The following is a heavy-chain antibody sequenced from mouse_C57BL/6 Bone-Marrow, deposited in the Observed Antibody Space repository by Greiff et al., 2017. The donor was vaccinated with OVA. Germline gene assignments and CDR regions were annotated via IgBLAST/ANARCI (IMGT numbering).Heavy chain of an antibody. V-gene: IGHV1-55*01. CDR1: GYTFTSYW. CDR3: ARPTSSSYGCFDY. CDR2: IYPGSGST. D-gene: IGHD1-1*01. J-gene: IGHJ2*01. Sequence: QVQLQQSGAELVKPGASVKMSCKASGYTFTSYWITWVKQRPGQGLEWIGDIYPGSGSTNYNEKFKSKATLTVDTSSSTAYMQLSSLTSEDSAVYYCARPTSSSYGCFDYWGQGTTLTVSS.